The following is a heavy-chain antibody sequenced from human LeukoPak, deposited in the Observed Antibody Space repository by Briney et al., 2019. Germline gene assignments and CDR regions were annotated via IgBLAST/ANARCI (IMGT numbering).Heavy chain of an antibody. Sequence: AETLSLTCAVYGGSFSDYYWTWISQPPGKGLEWIGEINHGGSTNYNPTLKSRATISVDTSKKKFSLKLSSVTAADTAVYYCATYSTGFDIWGQGTVVTVSS. CDR3: ATYSTGFDI. CDR2: INHGGST. J-gene: IGHJ3*02. V-gene: IGHV4-34*01. CDR1: GGSFSDYY. D-gene: IGHD6-19*01.